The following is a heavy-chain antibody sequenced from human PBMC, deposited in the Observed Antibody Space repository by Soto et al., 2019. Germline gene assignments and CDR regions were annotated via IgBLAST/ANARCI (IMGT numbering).Heavy chain of an antibody. Sequence: PGRFLRLPCASSAFPFISYAVSWVHQAPGKGLEWVSAISGSGVSTYYADSVKGLFTISRDNSKNTLYLQMNSLRAEDTAVYYCAKSPGMYYYDSSGYYHYDYWGQGT. CDR2: ISGSGVST. J-gene: IGHJ4*02. CDR3: AKSPGMYYYDSSGYYHYDY. V-gene: IGHV3-23*01. CDR1: AFPFISYA. D-gene: IGHD3-22*01.